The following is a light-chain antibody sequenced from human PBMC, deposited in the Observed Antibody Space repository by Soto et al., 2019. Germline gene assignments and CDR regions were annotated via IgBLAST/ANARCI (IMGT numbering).Light chain of an antibody. J-gene: IGKJ1*01. CDR2: AAS. Sequence: TQMTQSPVSMSASVGEKIIIMCRAIRDVGSDVSWYQQKPGQAPKLVIYAASNLYTGVPSRFSGRRSGTEFTLTISRLQTEEFASYYCLQEYGDSWTFGQGTQVEIK. V-gene: IGKV1-6*01. CDR3: LQEYGDSWT. CDR1: RDVGSD.